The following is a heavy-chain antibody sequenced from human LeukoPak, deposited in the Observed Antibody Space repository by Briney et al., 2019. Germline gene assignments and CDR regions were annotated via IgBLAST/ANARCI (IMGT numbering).Heavy chain of an antibody. CDR2: ISGSGGST. J-gene: IGHJ4*02. CDR1: GFTFSSYA. CDR3: AKSESRRTMIVVVITPFDY. V-gene: IGHV3-23*01. Sequence: GGSLRLSCAASGFTFSSYAMSWVPQARGKGLEGVSAISGSGGSTYYADSVKGRFTISRDNSKNTLYLQMNSLRAEDTAVYYCAKSESRRTMIVVVITPFDYWGQGTLVTVSS. D-gene: IGHD3-22*01.